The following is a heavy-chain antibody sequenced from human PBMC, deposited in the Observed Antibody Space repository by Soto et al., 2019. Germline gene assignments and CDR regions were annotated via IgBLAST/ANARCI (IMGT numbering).Heavy chain of an antibody. CDR3: AKTANGWFSAFDI. V-gene: IGHV3-23*01. Sequence: EVQLLESGGGLVQPGGSLRLSCAASGFTFSSYAMSWVRQAPWKGLEWVSVISGSGGNTYYADSVKGRFTFSRDNAKNTLYLQMNRLRAEDTAVYYCAKTANGWFSAFDIWGQGTMVTVSS. J-gene: IGHJ3*02. CDR2: ISGSGGNT. CDR1: GFTFSSYA. D-gene: IGHD2-21*02.